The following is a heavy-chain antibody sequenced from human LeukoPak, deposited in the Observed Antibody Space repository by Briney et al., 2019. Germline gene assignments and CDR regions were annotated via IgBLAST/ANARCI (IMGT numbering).Heavy chain of an antibody. J-gene: IGHJ4*02. V-gene: IGHV3-23*01. CDR1: GFTFSSYA. CDR2: ISGSGGST. Sequence: GGSLRLTCAASGFTFSSYAMSWVRQAPGKGLEWVSAISGSGGSTYYADSVKGRFTISRDNSKNTLYLQMNSLRAEDTAVYYCACIAAAGSLFDYWGQGTLVTVSS. D-gene: IGHD6-13*01. CDR3: ACIAAAGSLFDY.